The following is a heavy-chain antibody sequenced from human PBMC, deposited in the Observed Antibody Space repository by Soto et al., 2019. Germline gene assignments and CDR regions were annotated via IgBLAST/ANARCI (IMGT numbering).Heavy chain of an antibody. V-gene: IGHV4-39*02. CDR2: IFDDGGT. CDR1: GGPITNSNYY. D-gene: IGHD1-1*01. J-gene: IGHJ4*02. Sequence: QLQLQESGPGLVKPSETLSLTCTVSGGPITNSNYYWGWIRQPPGKGLEWIGRIFDDGGTYYNPSLQSRVAICVDTSRNLVSLKLTSVTAAETAVYYCVRLVSATGAGDFWGQGIRVTVSS. CDR3: VRLVSATGAGDF.